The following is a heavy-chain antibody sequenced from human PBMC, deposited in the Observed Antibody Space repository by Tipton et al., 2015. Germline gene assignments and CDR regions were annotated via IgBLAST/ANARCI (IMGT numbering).Heavy chain of an antibody. CDR1: GFSFSTYS. V-gene: IGHV3-21*01. CDR2: IGDTGGFI. Sequence: SLRLSCAASGFSFSTYSMNWVRQAPGKGLEWVSYIGDTGGFIKYADSVKGRFTISRDNAKNSLYLQMNSLRAEDTAVYYCARVGDYDFWSGYKKGMDVWGQGTTVTVSS. D-gene: IGHD3-3*01. CDR3: ARVGDYDFWSGYKKGMDV. J-gene: IGHJ6*02.